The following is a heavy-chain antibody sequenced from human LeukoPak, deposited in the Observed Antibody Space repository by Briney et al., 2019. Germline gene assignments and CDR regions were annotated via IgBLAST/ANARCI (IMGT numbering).Heavy chain of an antibody. CDR2: NGESGAGS. V-gene: IGHV3-23*01. J-gene: IGHJ4*02. CDR1: GFIFSSYA. CDR3: AKSVSGMVDY. Sequence: GGPLRLPCAASGFIFSSYAMMCVRQAPGKGVEWVSANGESGAGSYYAHSVKGRFIIHIDNPNKNLYLKMDRLRAEDTAVYYCAKSVSGMVDYWGPGALVTVSS. D-gene: IGHD5-24*01.